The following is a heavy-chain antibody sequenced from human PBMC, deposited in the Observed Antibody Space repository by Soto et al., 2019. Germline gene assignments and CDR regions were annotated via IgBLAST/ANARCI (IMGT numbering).Heavy chain of an antibody. CDR1: GGSISSGGYY. CDR3: ARKSIAVAGTFDY. D-gene: IGHD6-19*01. CDR2: IYYSGST. J-gene: IGHJ4*02. Sequence: NLSETLSLTCTVSGGSISSGGYYWSWIRQHPGKGLEWIGYIYYSGSTYYNPSLKSRVTISVDTSKNQFSLKLSSVTAADTAVYYCARKSIAVAGTFDYWGQGTLVTVSS. V-gene: IGHV4-31*03.